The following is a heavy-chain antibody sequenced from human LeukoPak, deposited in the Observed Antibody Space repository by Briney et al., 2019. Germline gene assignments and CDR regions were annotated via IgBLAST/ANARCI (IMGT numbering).Heavy chain of an antibody. CDR1: GFSFSSYE. J-gene: IGHJ6*02. D-gene: IGHD3-10*01. V-gene: IGHV3-33*01. CDR3: ARGSIRGVMYAGLDV. CDR2: MRYDGTEE. Sequence: PGGSLRLSRAASGFSFSSYEMHWVRQSPGEGLEWVAVMRYDGTEEYYADSVKGRVTVSRDNGMNTLYLQWRSVRAEDTGVYYCARGSIRGVMYAGLDVWGQGTTVTV.